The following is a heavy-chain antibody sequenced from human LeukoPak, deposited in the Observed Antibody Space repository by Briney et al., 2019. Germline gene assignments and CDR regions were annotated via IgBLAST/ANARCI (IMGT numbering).Heavy chain of an antibody. CDR2: INHSGRT. CDR3: ARVQRRWLQFVDYYYYMDV. Sequence: SETLSLTCAVYGGSFSGYYWSWIRQPPGKGLEWIGEINHSGRTNYNPSLKSRVTISVDTSKNQFSLKLSSVTAADTAVYYCARVQRRWLQFVDYYYYMDVWGKGTTVTISS. D-gene: IGHD5-24*01. CDR1: GGSFSGYY. J-gene: IGHJ6*03. V-gene: IGHV4-34*01.